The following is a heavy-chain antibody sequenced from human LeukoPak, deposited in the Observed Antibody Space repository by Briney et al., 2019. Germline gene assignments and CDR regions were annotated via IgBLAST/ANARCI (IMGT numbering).Heavy chain of an antibody. CDR1: GGSISSYY. Sequence: SETLSLTCTVSGGSISSYYWSWIRQPPGKGLEGIGYIYTSGSTNYNPSLKSRVTISVDTSKNQFSLKLSSVTAADTAVYYCARHSIAVSTLNWFDPWGQGTLVTVSS. J-gene: IGHJ5*02. CDR3: ARHSIAVSTLNWFDP. D-gene: IGHD2-15*01. CDR2: IYTSGST. V-gene: IGHV4-4*09.